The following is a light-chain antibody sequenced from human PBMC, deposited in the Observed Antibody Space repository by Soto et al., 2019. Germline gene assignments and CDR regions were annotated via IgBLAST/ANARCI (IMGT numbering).Light chain of an antibody. CDR3: SSYTSSSTPYV. V-gene: IGLV2-14*01. J-gene: IGLJ1*01. CDR2: KVS. Sequence: QSALTQPASVSGSPGQAITISCTGTSSDVGGYHYVSWYQQHPGKAPKLMIYKVSNRPSGVSNRFSGSKSGNTASLTISGHQAEDEADYYCSSYTSSSTPYVFGTGTKVTVL. CDR1: SSDVGGYHY.